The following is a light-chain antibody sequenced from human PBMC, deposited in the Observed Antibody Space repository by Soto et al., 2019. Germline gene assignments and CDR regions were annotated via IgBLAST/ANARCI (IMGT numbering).Light chain of an antibody. CDR1: QSVSSSY. CDR3: QQYGSSGIT. CDR2: GAS. J-gene: IGKJ5*01. V-gene: IGKV3-20*01. Sequence: EIVLTPSPATLSLSPGERATLSCRASQSVSSSYLAWYQQKPGQAPRLLIYGASSRATGIPDRFSGSGSGTDFPLTISRLEPEDFAVYYCQQYGSSGITFGPGTRLEIK.